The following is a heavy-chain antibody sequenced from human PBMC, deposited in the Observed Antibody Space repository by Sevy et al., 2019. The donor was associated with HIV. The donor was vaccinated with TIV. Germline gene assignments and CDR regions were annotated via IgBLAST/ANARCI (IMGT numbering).Heavy chain of an antibody. CDR2: ISSGGSTK. V-gene: IGHV3-11*01. CDR3: AREDRRREGEPYFDY. J-gene: IGHJ4*02. Sequence: GGSLRLSCAASGFTFSDHYMSWIRQAPGKGLEWVSFISSGGSTKYYGDSVRGRVNISRDNAKNSLYLQMNSLRAEDTAVYYCAREDRRREGEPYFDYWGQGTLVTVSS. CDR1: GFTFSDHY. D-gene: IGHD3-16*01.